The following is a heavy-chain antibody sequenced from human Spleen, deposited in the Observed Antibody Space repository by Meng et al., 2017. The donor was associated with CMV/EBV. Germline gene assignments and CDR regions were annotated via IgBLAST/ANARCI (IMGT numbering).Heavy chain of an antibody. CDR2: LSGSGDST. CDR1: GFTFSSYA. J-gene: IGHJ4*02. CDR3: ARAVWEQWLVPPLDY. V-gene: IGHV3-23*01. Sequence: GESLKISCAASGFTFSSYAMSWVRQAPGKGLEWVSSLSGSGDSTYYADSVKGRFTISRDNSKNTLYLQINNLRAEDTAVYYCARAVWEQWLVPPLDYWGQGTLVTVSS. D-gene: IGHD6-19*01.